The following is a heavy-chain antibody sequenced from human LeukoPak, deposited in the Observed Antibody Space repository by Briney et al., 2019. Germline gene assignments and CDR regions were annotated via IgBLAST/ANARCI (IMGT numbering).Heavy chain of an antibody. CDR2: INWKGGTT. Sequence: GGSLRPSCAASGFTLDDYGISWVPPAPGKGPEWDFGINWKGGTTGYADSVKGRFTISRDNAKKSLYLQRNRLRAEDTALYYCARDLVVAGTGFGYWGQGTLVTVSS. CDR1: GFTLDDYG. J-gene: IGHJ4*02. D-gene: IGHD6-19*01. CDR3: ARDLVVAGTGFGY. V-gene: IGHV3-20*04.